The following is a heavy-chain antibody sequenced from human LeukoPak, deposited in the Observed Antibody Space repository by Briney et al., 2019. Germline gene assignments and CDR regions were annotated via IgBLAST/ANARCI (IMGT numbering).Heavy chain of an antibody. J-gene: IGHJ6*03. CDR1: GFTFSSYD. CDR3: ARVLASSLAMDV. CDR2: IGTAGDT. V-gene: IGHV3-13*01. Sequence: AGGSLRLSCAASGFTFSSYDMHWVRQATGKGLEWVSAIGTAGDTYYPGSVKGRFTISRENAKNSLYLQMNSLRAGDTAVYYCARVLASSLAMDVWGKGTTVTISS.